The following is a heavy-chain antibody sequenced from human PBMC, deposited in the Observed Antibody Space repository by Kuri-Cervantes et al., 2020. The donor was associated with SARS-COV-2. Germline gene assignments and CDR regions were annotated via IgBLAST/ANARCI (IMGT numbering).Heavy chain of an antibody. J-gene: IGHJ4*02. Sequence: GESLKISCAASGFTFSSYWMHWVRQAPGKGLVWVSRINSDGSSTSYADSVKGRFTISRDNAKNSLYLQMNSLRAEDTAVYYCASFEVGEHWGQGTLVTVSS. CDR2: INSDGSST. CDR1: GFTFSSYW. D-gene: IGHD3-3*01. V-gene: IGHV3-74*01. CDR3: ASFEVGEH.